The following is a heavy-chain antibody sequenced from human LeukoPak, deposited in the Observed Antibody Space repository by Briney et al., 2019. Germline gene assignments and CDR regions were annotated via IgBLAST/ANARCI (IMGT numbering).Heavy chain of an antibody. J-gene: IGHJ4*02. D-gene: IGHD6-13*01. Sequence: SETLSLTCTVSGGSISSYYWSWIRQPAGRGLEWIGRIYSSGSTNYSPSLQSRVTISVDKSKNQFSLKVSSVTAADTAVYYCARGSSSSTEFDYWGQGTLVTVSS. CDR1: GGSISSYY. V-gene: IGHV4-4*07. CDR2: IYSSGST. CDR3: ARGSSSSTEFDY.